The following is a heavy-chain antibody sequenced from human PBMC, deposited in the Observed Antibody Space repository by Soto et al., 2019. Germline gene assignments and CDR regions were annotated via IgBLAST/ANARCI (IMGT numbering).Heavy chain of an antibody. D-gene: IGHD6-19*01. CDR2: MNPNSGNT. CDR1: GYTFTSYD. CDR3: ARGQGRGAVAPVGMDV. J-gene: IGHJ6*02. V-gene: IGHV1-8*01. Sequence: QVQLVQSGAEVKKPGASVKVSCKASGYTFTSYDINWVRQATGQGLEWMGWMNPNSGNTGYAQKFQGRVTMTRNTSISTAYMELSILRSEYTAVYYCARGQGRGAVAPVGMDVWGQGTTVAVSS.